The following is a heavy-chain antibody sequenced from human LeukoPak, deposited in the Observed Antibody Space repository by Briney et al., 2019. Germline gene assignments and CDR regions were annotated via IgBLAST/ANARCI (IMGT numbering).Heavy chain of an antibody. Sequence: PGGSLRLSCTASGFTVSSNYMSWVRQAPGKGLEWVSVIYSGGSTYYADSVKGRFTISRDNSKNTLYLQMNSLRAEDTAVYYCARISWGKLGVAASPKYAFDIWGQGTMVTVS. D-gene: IGHD2-15*01. J-gene: IGHJ3*02. CDR2: IYSGGST. CDR1: GFTVSSNY. CDR3: ARISWGKLGVAASPKYAFDI. V-gene: IGHV3-53*01.